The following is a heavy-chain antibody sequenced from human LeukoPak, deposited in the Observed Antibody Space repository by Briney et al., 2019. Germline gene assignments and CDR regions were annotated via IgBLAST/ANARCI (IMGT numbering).Heavy chain of an antibody. CDR3: AIRDGHTDH. CDR2: INAANGYA. Sequence: ASVKVSCKASGYTFTNYAMHWVRQAPGQRPEWLGWINAANGYAKYSQELQGRVIITRDTSASTAYMELSSLRSEDMAIYYCAIRDGHTDHWGQGTLVTVPS. J-gene: IGHJ4*02. CDR1: GYTFTNYA. V-gene: IGHV1-3*03. D-gene: IGHD5-24*01.